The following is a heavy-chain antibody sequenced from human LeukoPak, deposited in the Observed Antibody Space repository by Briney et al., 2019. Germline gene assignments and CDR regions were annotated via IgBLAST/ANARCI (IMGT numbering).Heavy chain of an antibody. CDR1: GFTFSSYA. CDR3: ARDLCWGCFDD. J-gene: IGHJ4*02. D-gene: IGHD3-10*02. CDR2: ISAGGGST. Sequence: GGSLRLSCAASGFTFSSYAMSWVRQAPGKGLEWVSAISAGGGSTYYADSVRGRFTISRDNSKNTLYLQMNSLRAEDTAVYYCARDLCWGCFDDWGQGNLVTVSS. V-gene: IGHV3-23*01.